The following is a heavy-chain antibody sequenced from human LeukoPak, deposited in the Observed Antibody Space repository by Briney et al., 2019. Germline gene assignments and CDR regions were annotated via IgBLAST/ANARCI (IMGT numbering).Heavy chain of an antibody. J-gene: IGHJ6*02. D-gene: IGHD3-10*01. V-gene: IGHV3-30*18. CDR2: ISYDGSNK. CDR1: GFTFSSYG. Sequence: PGGSLRLSCAASGFTFSSYGMHWVRQARGKGVEGVAVISYDGSNKYYADSVKGRFTISRDNSKNSLYLQMNSLRAEDTAVYYCAKDFRFGSDFYYYYGMDVWGQGTTVTVSS. CDR3: AKDFRFGSDFYYYYGMDV.